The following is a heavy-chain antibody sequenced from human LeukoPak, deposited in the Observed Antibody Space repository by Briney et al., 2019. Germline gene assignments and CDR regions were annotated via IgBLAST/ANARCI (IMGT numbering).Heavy chain of an antibody. CDR3: ARGYSSSWHHYYYYMDV. V-gene: IGHV3-21*01. D-gene: IGHD6-13*01. J-gene: IGHJ6*03. CDR2: TSSSSSYI. CDR1: GFTFSSYS. Sequence: PGGSLRLSCAASGFTFSSYSMNWVRQAPGKGLEWVSSTSSSSSYIYYADSVKGRFTISRDNAKNSLYLQMNSLRAEDTAVYYCARGYSSSWHHYYYYMDVWGKGTTVTVSS.